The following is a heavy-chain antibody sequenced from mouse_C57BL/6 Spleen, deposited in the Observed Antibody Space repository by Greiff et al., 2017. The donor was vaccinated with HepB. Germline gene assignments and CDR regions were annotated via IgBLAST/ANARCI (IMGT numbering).Heavy chain of an antibody. V-gene: IGHV1-64*01. D-gene: IGHD1-1*01. J-gene: IGHJ4*01. CDR1: GYTFTSYW. CDR3: ARSLTTVVGNYAMDY. CDR2: IHPNSGST. Sequence: QVQLQQPGAELVKPGASVKLSCKASGYTFTSYWMHWVKQRPGQGLEWIGMIHPNSGSTNYNEKFKSKATLTVDKSSSTAYMQLSSLTSEDSAVYYCARSLTTVVGNYAMDYWGQGTSVTVSS.